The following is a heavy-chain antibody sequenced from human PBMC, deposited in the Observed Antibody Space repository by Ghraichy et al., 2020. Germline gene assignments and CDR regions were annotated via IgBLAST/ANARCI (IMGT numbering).Heavy chain of an antibody. J-gene: IGHJ6*02. V-gene: IGHV4-34*01. Sequence: SETLSLTCAVYGASLTDYYWSWIRQPPGKGLEWIGEISHSGSTNYNPSLKSRVTISIDTSKNQFSLNLNSLSAADTAIYYCGSVGGFSYYSMDVWGQGTTVTVSS. CDR1: GASLTDYY. CDR2: ISHSGST. D-gene: IGHD3-10*01. CDR3: GSVGGFSYYSMDV.